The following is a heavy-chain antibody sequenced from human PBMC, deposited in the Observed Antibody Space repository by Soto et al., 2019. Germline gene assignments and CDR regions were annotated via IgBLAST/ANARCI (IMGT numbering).Heavy chain of an antibody. J-gene: IGHJ4*02. CDR1: GYTFTSYG. CDR2: ISAYNGNT. CDR3: AAFKYDSSGYPALYFDY. Sequence: ASVKVSCKASGYTFTSYGISWVRQAPGQGLEWMGWISAYNGNTNYAQKLQGRVTMTTDTSTSTAYMELRSLRSDDTAVYYCAAFKYDSSGYPALYFDYWGQGTLVTVSS. V-gene: IGHV1-18*01. D-gene: IGHD3-22*01.